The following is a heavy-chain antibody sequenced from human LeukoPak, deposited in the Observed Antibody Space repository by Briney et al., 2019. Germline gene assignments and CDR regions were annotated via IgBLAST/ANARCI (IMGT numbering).Heavy chain of an antibody. J-gene: IGHJ4*02. Sequence: PSETLSLTCTVSGGSISSGSYYWSWIRQPPGKGLEWIGYIYYSGSTNYNPSLKSRVTISVDTSKNQFSLKLSSVTAADTAVYYCAREGVPSESQQLVFVTHLSVRDWGQGTLVTVSS. CDR1: GGSISSGSYY. CDR3: AREGVPSESQQLVFVTHLSVRD. D-gene: IGHD6-13*01. CDR2: IYYSGST. V-gene: IGHV4-61*01.